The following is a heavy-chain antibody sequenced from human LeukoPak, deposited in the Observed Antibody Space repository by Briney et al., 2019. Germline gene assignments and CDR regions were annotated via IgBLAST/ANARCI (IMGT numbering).Heavy chain of an antibody. D-gene: IGHD3-22*01. CDR2: ISGSGGST. CDR1: RFTFSSYA. J-gene: IGHJ4*02. Sequence: GGSLRLSCAASRFTFSSYAMSWVRQAPGKGLEWVSAISGSGGSTYYADSVKGRFTISRDNSKDTLYLQMNSLRAEDTAVYYCAKSSGYYYYFDYWGQGTLVTVSS. CDR3: AKSSGYYYYFDY. V-gene: IGHV3-23*01.